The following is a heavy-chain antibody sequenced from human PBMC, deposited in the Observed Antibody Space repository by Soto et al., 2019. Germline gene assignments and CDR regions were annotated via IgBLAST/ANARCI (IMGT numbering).Heavy chain of an antibody. CDR2: IRNKANSYAT. CDR1: GFTFSGSA. Sequence: EVQLVESGGDLVQPGGSLKLSCAASGFTFSGSAMHWVRQASGKGLEWVGRIRNKANSYATAYAASVKGRFTISRDDSKNTAYLQMNSLKTEDTAVYYCTTGITMVRGVGGNLKSYYFDYWGQGTLVTVSS. CDR3: TTGITMVRGVGGNLKSYYFDY. D-gene: IGHD3-10*01. V-gene: IGHV3-73*02. J-gene: IGHJ4*02.